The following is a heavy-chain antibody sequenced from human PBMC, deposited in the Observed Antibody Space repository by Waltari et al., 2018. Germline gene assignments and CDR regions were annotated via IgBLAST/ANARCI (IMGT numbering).Heavy chain of an antibody. V-gene: IGHV1-69*05. D-gene: IGHD6-13*01. J-gene: IGHJ6*02. CDR1: GGTFSSYA. CDR2: IIPIFGTA. Sequence: QVQLVQSGAEVKKPGSSVKVSCKASGGTFSSYAISWVRQPPGHGLEWMGGIIPIFGTANYAQKFQGRVTITTDESTSTAYMELSSLRSEDTAVYYCAREGIAAAGQYYYYGMDVWGQGTTVTVSS. CDR3: AREGIAAAGQYYYYGMDV.